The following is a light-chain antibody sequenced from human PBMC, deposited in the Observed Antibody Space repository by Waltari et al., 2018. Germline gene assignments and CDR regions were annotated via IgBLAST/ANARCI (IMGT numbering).Light chain of an antibody. J-gene: IGLJ2*01. V-gene: IGLV2-14*03. Sequence: QSALTQSASVSGSPGQSITISCTGTSSDGGGYHYVTWYQQHPGKAPTPMIYDVSNRPSGVSNRFSGSKSGNTASLTISGLQAEDEADYYCSSYTSSSTPVVFGGGTKLTVL. CDR3: SSYTSSSTPVV. CDR1: SSDGGGYHY. CDR2: DVS.